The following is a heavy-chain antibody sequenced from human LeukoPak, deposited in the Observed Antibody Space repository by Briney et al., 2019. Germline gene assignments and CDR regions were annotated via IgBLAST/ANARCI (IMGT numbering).Heavy chain of an antibody. CDR3: VLGAYWNDDKNAFHI. J-gene: IGHJ3*02. Sequence: GGSLRLSCAASGLTFSSYDMHWVRQAAGKGLEWVSSIGATGDTYYIDSVKGRFTISRENAKKSLCLQVSSLRVEDTAVYFCVLGAYWNDDKNAFHIWGPGTMVIVSS. D-gene: IGHD1-1*01. CDR1: GLTFSSYD. CDR2: IGATGDT. V-gene: IGHV3-13*01.